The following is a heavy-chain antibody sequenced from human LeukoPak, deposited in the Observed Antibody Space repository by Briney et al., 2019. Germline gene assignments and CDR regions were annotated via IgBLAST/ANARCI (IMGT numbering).Heavy chain of an antibody. J-gene: IGHJ6*03. D-gene: IGHD3-3*01. Sequence: SETLSLTCAVYGGSFSGYYWSWIRQPPGKGLEWIGEINHSGSTNYNPSLKSRVTISVDTSKNQFSLKLSSVTAADTAVYYCARVTIFGVVRNYYYYYYMDVWGKGTTVTVSS. CDR1: GGSFSGYY. V-gene: IGHV4-34*01. CDR2: INHSGST. CDR3: ARVTIFGVVRNYYYYYYMDV.